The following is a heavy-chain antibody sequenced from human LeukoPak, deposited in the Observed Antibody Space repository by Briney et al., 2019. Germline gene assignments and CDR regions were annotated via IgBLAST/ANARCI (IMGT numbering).Heavy chain of an antibody. CDR3: ARDRDPYYDYLWGSYRPSYFDD. J-gene: IGHJ4*02. V-gene: IGHV3-11*04. CDR1: GFTFSDYY. Sequence: GGSLRLSCAASGFTFSDYYMSWIRQAPGKGLEWVSYISSSGSTIYYADSVKGRFTISRDNAKNSLYLQMNSLRAEDTAVYYCARDRDPYYDYLWGSYRPSYFDDWGQGTVVTVSS. D-gene: IGHD3-16*02. CDR2: ISSSGSTI.